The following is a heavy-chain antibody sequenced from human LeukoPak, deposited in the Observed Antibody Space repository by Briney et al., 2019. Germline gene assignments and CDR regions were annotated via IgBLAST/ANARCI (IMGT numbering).Heavy chain of an antibody. CDR3: ARQIAAAAIRVYYFDY. J-gene: IGHJ4*02. CDR2: VYYSGST. D-gene: IGHD6-13*01. V-gene: IGHV4-39*01. Sequence: SETLSLTCTVSGGSISSYHWGWIRQPPGKGLEWIGNVYYSGSTYYNPSLKSRVTISVDTSKNQFSLKLSSVTAADTAVYYCARQIAAAAIRVYYFDYWGQGTLVTVSS. CDR1: GGSISSYH.